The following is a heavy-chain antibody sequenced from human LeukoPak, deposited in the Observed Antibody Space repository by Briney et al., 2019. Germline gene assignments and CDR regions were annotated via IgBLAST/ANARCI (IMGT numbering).Heavy chain of an antibody. CDR3: ARDPGYSSSAAWFDP. V-gene: IGHV1-2*02. CDR1: GYTFTGYY. CDR2: INPNSGGT. Sequence: ASVKVSCKASGYTFTGYYMHWVRRAPGQGLEWMGWINPNSGGTNYAQKFQGRVTMTRDTSISTAYMELSRLRSDDTAVYYCARDPGYSSSAAWFDPWGQGTLVTVSS. D-gene: IGHD6-6*01. J-gene: IGHJ5*02.